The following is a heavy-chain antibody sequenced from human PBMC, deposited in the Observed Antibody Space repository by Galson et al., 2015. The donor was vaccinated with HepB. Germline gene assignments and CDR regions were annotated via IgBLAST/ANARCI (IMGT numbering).Heavy chain of an antibody. J-gene: IGHJ3*02. D-gene: IGHD3-10*01. CDR3: ANEYYAHGLYYGLGAFDM. CDR2: ITSGGST. Sequence: SLRLSCAVSGFTFSTYAMSWVRQAPGKGLEWVSGITSGGSTYYVDSVKGRFTISRDNSRKTLSLQMNGLRAEDTAIYYCANEYYAHGLYYGLGAFDMWGQGTMVTVSS. CDR1: GFTFSTYA. V-gene: IGHV3-23*01.